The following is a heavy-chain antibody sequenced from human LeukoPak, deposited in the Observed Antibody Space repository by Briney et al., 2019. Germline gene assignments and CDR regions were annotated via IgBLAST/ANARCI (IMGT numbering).Heavy chain of an antibody. J-gene: IGHJ4*02. D-gene: IGHD3-3*01. CDR3: ASISTIFGVAKGVDY. CDR2: IYHSGST. Sequence: PSGTLSLTCAVSGGSISSSNWWSWVRQPPGKGLQWIGEIYHSGSTNYNPSLKSRVTISVDKSKNQFSLKLSSVTAADTAVYYCASISTIFGVAKGVDYWGQGTLVTVSS. CDR1: GGSISSSNW. V-gene: IGHV4-4*02.